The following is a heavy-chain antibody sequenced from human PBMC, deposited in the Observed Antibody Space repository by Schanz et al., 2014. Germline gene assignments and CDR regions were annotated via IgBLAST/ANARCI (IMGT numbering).Heavy chain of an antibody. Sequence: QVQLVQSEAEVKKPGSSVKVSCKTSGYTFSDYGITWVRQAPGQGLEWMGWISTSNGNTNYIQKLQGRVTMTTDTSTSTVYMELRSLTSDDSAVYYCARDRDQWDGNYLDYWGQGTLVTVSS. J-gene: IGHJ4*02. CDR2: ISTSNGNT. CDR3: ARDRDQWDGNYLDY. CDR1: GYTFSDYG. D-gene: IGHD1-26*01. V-gene: IGHV1-18*01.